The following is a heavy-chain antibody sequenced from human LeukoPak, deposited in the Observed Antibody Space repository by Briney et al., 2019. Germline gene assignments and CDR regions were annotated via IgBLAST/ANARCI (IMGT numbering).Heavy chain of an antibody. CDR3: ARDPSRGYSYGYADY. CDR2: IMRDGSEK. V-gene: IGHV3-7*01. D-gene: IGHD5-18*01. J-gene: IGHJ4*02. CDR1: GFTFTSYW. Sequence: GGSLKLSCAASGFTFTSYWMNWVRQPPGKGLEWVANIMRDGSEKYYVDSVKGRFTISRDNAKNSLYLQMNSLRAEDTAVYYCARDPSRGYSYGYADYWGQGSLVIVSS.